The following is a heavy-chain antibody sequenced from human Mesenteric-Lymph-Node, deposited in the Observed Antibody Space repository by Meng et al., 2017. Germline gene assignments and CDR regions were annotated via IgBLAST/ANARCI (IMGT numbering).Heavy chain of an antibody. Sequence: RYLKLSCAASGFTFSSYALHWVRQAPGKGLEWVAVLSYDGSTKYYADSVKDRFTISRDDSKNTLYLQMNRLRAEDTAVYYCASLGEGASDYWGQGTLVTVSS. D-gene: IGHD3-16*01. J-gene: IGHJ4*02. CDR3: ASLGEGASDY. V-gene: IGHV3-30*04. CDR1: GFTFSSYA. CDR2: LSYDGSTK.